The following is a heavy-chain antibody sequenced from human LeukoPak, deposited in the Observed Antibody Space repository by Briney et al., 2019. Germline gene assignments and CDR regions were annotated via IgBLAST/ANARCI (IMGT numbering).Heavy chain of an antibody. D-gene: IGHD1-26*01. CDR1: GDGVSSNSAA. Sequence: SQTLSLTCAISGDGVSSNSAAWNWTRQSPSSGLEGLRRTYYRSKWYNDYVVSVKSRLTINPDTSKNQVSLQLNSVTPEDRAVYYCARVGIRGYYFDYWGQGTLVTVSS. J-gene: IGHJ4*02. CDR2: TYYRSKWYN. V-gene: IGHV6-1*01. CDR3: ARVGIRGYYFDY.